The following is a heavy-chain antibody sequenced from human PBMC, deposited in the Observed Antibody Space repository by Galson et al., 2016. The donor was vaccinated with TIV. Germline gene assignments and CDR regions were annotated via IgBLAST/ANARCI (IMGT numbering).Heavy chain of an antibody. D-gene: IGHD3-22*01. CDR2: IYYSGST. CDR3: TRDFTDSSGYYHTHWYFDL. J-gene: IGHJ2*01. CDR1: GGSISSYY. Sequence: LTCTVSGGSISSYYWGWIRQPPGKRLEWIGYIYYSGSTNYNPSLKSRVTISVDTSKNQFSLKLSSVTAADTAVYYCTRDFTDSSGYYHTHWYFDLWGRGTLVTVSS. V-gene: IGHV4-59*01.